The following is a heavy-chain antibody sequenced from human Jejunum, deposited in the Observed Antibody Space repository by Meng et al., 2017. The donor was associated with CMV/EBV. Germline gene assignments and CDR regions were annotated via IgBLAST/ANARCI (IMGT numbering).Heavy chain of an antibody. CDR1: GFTFSGYS. J-gene: IGHJ5*02. Sequence: SGAASGFTFSGYSMNWVRQAPGKGLEWVSSITSSSGTIYYADSVKGRFTIFRDNAKNSLHLQMNSLRADDTAVYYCARDLQLSTWGQGTLVTVSS. CDR3: ARDLQLST. D-gene: IGHD5-18*01. CDR2: ITSSSGTI. V-gene: IGHV3-48*04.